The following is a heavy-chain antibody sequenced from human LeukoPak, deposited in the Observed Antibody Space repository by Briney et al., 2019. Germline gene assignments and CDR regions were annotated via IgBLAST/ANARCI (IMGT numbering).Heavy chain of an antibody. Sequence: GGSLRLSCAVSGFTFSSYWMSWVRQAPGKGLEWVANIKQDGSEKYYVDSVKGRFTISRDNAKNSLYLQMNSLRAEDTAVYYCARKGTPDYWGQGTLVTVSS. CDR2: IKQDGSEK. D-gene: IGHD1-14*01. CDR1: GFTFSSYW. J-gene: IGHJ4*02. V-gene: IGHV3-7*03. CDR3: ARKGTPDY.